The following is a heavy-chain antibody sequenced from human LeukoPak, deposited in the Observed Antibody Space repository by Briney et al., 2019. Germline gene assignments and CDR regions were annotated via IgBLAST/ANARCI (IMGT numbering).Heavy chain of an antibody. J-gene: IGHJ2*01. V-gene: IGHV3-48*03. Sequence: GSLRLSCAASGFTFSSYEMNWVRQAPGKGLEWVSYISSSGSTIYYADSVKGRFTISRDNAKNSLYLQMNSLRAEDTAVYYCAVGRSSNWYWPSTRYWYFDLWGRGTLVTVSS. D-gene: IGHD6-13*01. CDR1: GFTFSSYE. CDR2: ISSSGSTI. CDR3: AVGRSSNWYWPSTRYWYFDL.